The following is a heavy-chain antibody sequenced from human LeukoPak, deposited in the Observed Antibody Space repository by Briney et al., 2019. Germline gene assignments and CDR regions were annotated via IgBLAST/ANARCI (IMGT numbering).Heavy chain of an antibody. D-gene: IGHD2-21*01. J-gene: IGHJ3*02. CDR1: GGSFSGYY. CDR2: INHSRST. V-gene: IGHV4-34*01. CDR3: ARGPGDIVVVIAIDAFDI. Sequence: SETLSLTCAVYGGSFSGYYWSWIRQPPGKGLEWIGEINHSRSTNYNPSLKSRVTISVDTSKNQFSLKLSSVTAADTAVYYCARGPGDIVVVIAIDAFDIWGQGTMVTVSS.